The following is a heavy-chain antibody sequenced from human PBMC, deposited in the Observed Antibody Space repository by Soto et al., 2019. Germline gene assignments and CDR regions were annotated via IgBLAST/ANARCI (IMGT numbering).Heavy chain of an antibody. V-gene: IGHV1-18*01. CDR2: ISAYNGNT. CDR1: GYTFTSYG. CDR3: ARDHGSGSYYYGMDV. J-gene: IGHJ6*02. Sequence: GASVKVSCEASGYTFTSYGISWVRQAPGQGLEWMGWISAYNGNTNYAQKLQGRVTMTTDTSTSTAYMELRSLRSDDTAVYYCARDHGSGSYYYGMDVWGQGPTVTLYS. D-gene: IGHD3-10*01.